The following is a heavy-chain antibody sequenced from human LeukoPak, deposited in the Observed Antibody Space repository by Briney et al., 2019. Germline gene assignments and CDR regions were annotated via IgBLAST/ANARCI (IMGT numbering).Heavy chain of an antibody. D-gene: IGHD6-19*01. CDR2: IYYSGSI. CDR3: ARGSGWFLH. V-gene: IGHV4-59*01. Sequence: ASETLSLTCTVSGGSISSYYWSWIRQPPGKGLEWIGYIYYSGSINYNPSLKSRVTISVDTSKNQFSLKLSSVTAADTAVYYCARGSGWFLHWGQGTLVTVSS. J-gene: IGHJ4*02. CDR1: GGSISSYY.